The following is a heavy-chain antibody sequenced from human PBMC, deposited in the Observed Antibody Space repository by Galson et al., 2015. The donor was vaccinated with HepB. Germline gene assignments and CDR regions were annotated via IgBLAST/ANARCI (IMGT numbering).Heavy chain of an antibody. V-gene: IGHV3-30*04. D-gene: IGHD6-13*01. CDR3: ARDSSSLAFDFDY. J-gene: IGHJ4*02. CDR2: ISYDGSNK. CDR1: GFTFSSYA. Sequence: SLRLSCAASGFTFSSYAMHWVRQAPGKGLEWVAVISYDGSNKYYADSVKGRFTISRDNSKNTLYLQMNSLRAEDTAVYYCARDSSSLAFDFDYWGQGTLVTVSS.